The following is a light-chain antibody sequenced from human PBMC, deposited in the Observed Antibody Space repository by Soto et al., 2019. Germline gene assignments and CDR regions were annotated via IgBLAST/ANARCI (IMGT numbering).Light chain of an antibody. CDR2: DTS. V-gene: IGKV3-15*01. CDR1: QSVSIK. CDR3: QQYSQGPVYT. Sequence: IVLTQSPGTLSLSPGERATLSCRASQSVSIKLAWYQQKPGQAPRLLIYDTSTRATGIPARFSGSGSGTEFTLTISSLQSEDFALYYCQQYSQGPVYTWGQGTK. J-gene: IGKJ2*01.